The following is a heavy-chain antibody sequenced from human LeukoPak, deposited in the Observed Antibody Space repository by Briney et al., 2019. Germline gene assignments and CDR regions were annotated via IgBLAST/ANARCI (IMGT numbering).Heavy chain of an antibody. Sequence: SETLSLTCTVSGGSISSYYWSWIRQPPGKGLEWIGYIYYSGSTNYNPSLKSRVTISVDTSKNQFSLKLSSVTAADTAVYYCARGRRAGTSRYYYYYMDVWGKGTTVTVSS. CDR3: ARGRRAGTSRYYYYYMDV. CDR1: GGSISSYY. J-gene: IGHJ6*03. V-gene: IGHV4-59*12. D-gene: IGHD1-14*01. CDR2: IYYSGST.